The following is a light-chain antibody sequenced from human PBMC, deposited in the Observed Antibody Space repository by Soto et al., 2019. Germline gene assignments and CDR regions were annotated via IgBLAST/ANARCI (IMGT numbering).Light chain of an antibody. CDR2: EVN. CDR3: SSYSSTSTPYV. J-gene: IGLJ1*01. Sequence: QSVLTQPASVSGSPGQSITISCTGTSSDVGSHNYVSWYQQHPGKAPKLIIFEVNSRPSGVSNRFSGSKSGSAPSLTISGLQAEDEADYYCSSYSSTSTPYVFGGGTKVTVL. V-gene: IGLV2-14*01. CDR1: SSDVGSHNY.